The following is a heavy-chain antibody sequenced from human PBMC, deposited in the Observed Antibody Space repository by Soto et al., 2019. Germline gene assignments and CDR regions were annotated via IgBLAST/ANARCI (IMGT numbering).Heavy chain of an antibody. D-gene: IGHD6-19*01. CDR1: GYTCSSYG. J-gene: IGHJ4*02. CDR3: ARDPYNSGWFDFDY. CDR2: IWYDGSNK. Sequence: QVQLVESGGGVIQPGRSLRLSCAASGYTCSSYGMHWVRQAPGKGLEWVAVIWYDGSNKYYADSVKGRFTISRDNSKNTLYLQMNSLRAEDTAVYYCARDPYNSGWFDFDYWGQGTLVTVSS. V-gene: IGHV3-33*01.